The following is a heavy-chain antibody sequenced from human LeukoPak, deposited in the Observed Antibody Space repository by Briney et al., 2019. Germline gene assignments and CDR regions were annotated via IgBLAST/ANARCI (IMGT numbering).Heavy chain of an antibody. D-gene: IGHD2-21*01. V-gene: IGHV4-59*01. J-gene: IGHJ6*03. CDR1: GGSISSYY. Sequence: SETPSLTCTVSGGSISSYYWSWIRQPPGKGLEWIGYIYYSGSTNYNPSLKSRVTISVDTSKNQFSLKLSSVTAADTAVYYCARTSLLWWGYYKDVWGKGTTVTVSS. CDR3: ARTSLLWWGYYKDV. CDR2: IYYSGST.